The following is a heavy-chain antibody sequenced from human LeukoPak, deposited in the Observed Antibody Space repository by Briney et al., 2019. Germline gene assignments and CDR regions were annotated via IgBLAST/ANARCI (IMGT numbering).Heavy chain of an antibody. J-gene: IGHJ6*02. CDR3: ARDKWLYYYYGMDV. V-gene: IGHV4-39*07. CDR2: IYYSGST. CDR1: GGSISSSSYY. D-gene: IGHD3-22*01. Sequence: PSETLSLTCTVSGGSISSSSYYWGWIRQPPGKGLEWIGSIYYSGSTYYNPSLKSRVTISVDTSKNQFSLKLSSVTAADTAVYYCARDKWLYYYYGMDVWGQGTTVTVSS.